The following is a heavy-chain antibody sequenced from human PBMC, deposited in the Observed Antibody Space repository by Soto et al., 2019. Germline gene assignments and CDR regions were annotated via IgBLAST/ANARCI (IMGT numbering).Heavy chain of an antibody. CDR1: GYSFTSYW. CDR2: IYPGDSDT. CDR3: ARTSSSPPYRMDV. D-gene: IGHD6-6*01. J-gene: IGHJ6*02. Sequence: GESLKISCKGSGYSFTSYWIGWVRQMPGKGLEWMGIIYPGDSDTRYSPSFQGQVTISADKSISTAYLQWSSLKASDTAMYYCARTSSSPPYRMDVWGQGNTVTVSS. V-gene: IGHV5-51*01.